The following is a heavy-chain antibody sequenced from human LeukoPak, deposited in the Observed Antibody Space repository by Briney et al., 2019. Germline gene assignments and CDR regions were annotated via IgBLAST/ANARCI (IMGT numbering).Heavy chain of an antibody. Sequence: SETLSLTCTVSGGSISSYYWSWIRQPPGEGREWVGYIYYSGSTNYNPSLKSRVTISVDTSKNQFSLKLSSVTAADTAVYYCARDWSGYSNYWYFDLWGRGTLVTVSS. D-gene: IGHD3-3*01. CDR3: ARDWSGYSNYWYFDL. J-gene: IGHJ2*01. V-gene: IGHV4-59*01. CDR1: GGSISSYY. CDR2: IYYSGST.